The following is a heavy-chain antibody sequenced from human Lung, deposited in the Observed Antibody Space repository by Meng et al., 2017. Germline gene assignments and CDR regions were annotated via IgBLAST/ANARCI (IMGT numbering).Heavy chain of an antibody. CDR3: ARGPTTMAHDFDY. Sequence: QETFQAGGAALWKPSELLSLTCVCPGGSISDYYGGWIRQPRGKGLEWIGEINHSGSTNYNPSLESRATISVDTSQNNLSRKLSSETAADSAVYYCARGPTTMAHDFDYWGQGTLVTVSS. CDR2: INHSGST. CDR1: GGSISDYY. V-gene: IGHV4-34*01. J-gene: IGHJ4*02. D-gene: IGHD4-11*01.